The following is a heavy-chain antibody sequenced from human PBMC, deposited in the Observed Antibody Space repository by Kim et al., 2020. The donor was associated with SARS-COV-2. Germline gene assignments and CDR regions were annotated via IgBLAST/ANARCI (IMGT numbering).Heavy chain of an antibody. J-gene: IGHJ3*02. V-gene: IGHV3-48*02. D-gene: IGHD4-17*01. CDR3: ARRGYGSNSGAFDI. Sequence: ADSGKDRLNISRDNARNSLYLQMSSLRDEDTAVYYCARRGYGSNSGAFDIWGQGTLVTVSS.